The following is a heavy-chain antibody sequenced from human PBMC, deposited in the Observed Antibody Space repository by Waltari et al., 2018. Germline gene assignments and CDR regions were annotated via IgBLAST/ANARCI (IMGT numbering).Heavy chain of an antibody. Sequence: QVQLQQWGAGLLKPSETLSLTCAVYGGSFSGYYWSWIRQPPGKGLEWIGEINHSGRPNYNPSLKSRVTISVDTSKNQFSLKLSSGTAADTAVYDGARADQSAGYSSGWYRGVGWYYGMDVWGQGTTVTVSS. CDR1: GGSFSGYY. CDR3: ARADQSAGYSSGWYRGVGWYYGMDV. CDR2: INHSGRP. D-gene: IGHD6-19*01. J-gene: IGHJ6*02. V-gene: IGHV4-34*01.